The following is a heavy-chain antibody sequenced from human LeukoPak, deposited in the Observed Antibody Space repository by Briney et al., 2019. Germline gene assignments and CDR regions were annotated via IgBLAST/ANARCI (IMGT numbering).Heavy chain of an antibody. D-gene: IGHD5-18*01. Sequence: SETLSLTCTVSGGSISSGDYYWSWIRQPPGKGLEWIGYIYYSGSTYYNPSLKSRVTISVDTSKNQFSLKLSSVTAADTAVYYCARRTAMGDFDYWGQGTLVTVSS. CDR1: GGSISSGDYY. V-gene: IGHV4-30-4*01. CDR3: ARRTAMGDFDY. CDR2: IYYSGST. J-gene: IGHJ4*02.